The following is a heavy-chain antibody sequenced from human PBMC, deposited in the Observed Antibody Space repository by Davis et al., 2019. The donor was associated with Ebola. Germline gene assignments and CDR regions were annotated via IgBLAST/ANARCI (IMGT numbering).Heavy chain of an antibody. Sequence: PSETLSLTCAISGDSVAGGSGGWNWIRQSPSRGLEWLGRTYYSSKWYDGYAESVKSRLHISPDTAKNQFSLHLNSVTPEDTAVYYCARGWLRSGLDVWGQGTMVTVSS. CDR2: TYYSSKWYD. D-gene: IGHD5-12*01. CDR3: ARGWLRSGLDV. CDR1: GDSVAGGSGG. J-gene: IGHJ6*02. V-gene: IGHV6-1*01.